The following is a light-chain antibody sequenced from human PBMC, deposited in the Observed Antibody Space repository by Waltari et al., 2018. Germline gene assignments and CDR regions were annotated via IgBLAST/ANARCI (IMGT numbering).Light chain of an antibody. CDR2: KAS. CDR1: QSISSW. V-gene: IGKV1-5*03. CDR3: QQYSSYST. J-gene: IGKJ2*01. Sequence: DIQMTQSPSTLSASVRDTVTITCRASQSISSWLAWYQQKPGKAPKLLIYKASSLESGVPSRFSGSGSGTEFTLTISSLQPDDFATYSCQQYSSYSTFGQGTKVEIK.